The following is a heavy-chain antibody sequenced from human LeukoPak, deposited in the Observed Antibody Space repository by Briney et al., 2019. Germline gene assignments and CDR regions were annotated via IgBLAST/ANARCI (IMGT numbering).Heavy chain of an antibody. CDR2: ISSSGNTK. V-gene: IGHV3-11*04. J-gene: IGHJ2*01. D-gene: IGHD3-3*02. Sequence: GGSLRLSRAASGFTFSDYYMTWIRQAAGKGLEWVSYISSSGNTKYYTDSVRGRFTITRDNAKRSVYLQMHGLSAEDTAVYYCARDLGIRYFDLWGRGTLVTVSS. CDR1: GFTFSDYY. CDR3: ARDLGIRYFDL.